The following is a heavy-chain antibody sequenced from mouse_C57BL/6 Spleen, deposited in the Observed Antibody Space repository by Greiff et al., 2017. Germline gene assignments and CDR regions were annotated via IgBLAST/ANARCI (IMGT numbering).Heavy chain of an antibody. CDR3: ATYPLYYFDY. J-gene: IGHJ2*01. Sequence: EVKLVESGGGLVKPGGSLKLSCAASGFTFSSYAMSWVRQTPEKRLEWVATISDGGSYTYYPDNVKGRFTISRDNAKNNLYLQMSHLKSEDTAMYYCATYPLYYFDYWGQGTTLTVSS. CDR2: ISDGGSYT. V-gene: IGHV5-4*03. CDR1: GFTFSSYA. D-gene: IGHD6-1*01.